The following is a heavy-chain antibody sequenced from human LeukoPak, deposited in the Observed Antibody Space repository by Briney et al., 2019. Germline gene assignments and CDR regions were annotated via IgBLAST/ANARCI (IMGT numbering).Heavy chain of an antibody. CDR1: GGSFSGYY. J-gene: IGHJ4*02. CDR2: INHSGST. CDR3: ARHKSRPYYGSGSSTPFDY. V-gene: IGHV4-34*01. Sequence: SVTLSLTCAVYGGSFSGYYWSWIRQPPGKGLEWIGEINHSGSTNYNPSLKSRVTISVDTSKNQFSLKLSSVTAADTAVYYCARHKSRPYYGSGSSTPFDYWGQGTLVTVSS. D-gene: IGHD3-10*01.